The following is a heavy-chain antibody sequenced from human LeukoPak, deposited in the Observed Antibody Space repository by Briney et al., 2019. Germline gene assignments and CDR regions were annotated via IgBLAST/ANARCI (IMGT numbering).Heavy chain of an antibody. CDR3: ARLAAAGTGPRY. CDR2: ISYDGSNK. V-gene: IGHV3-30*14. Sequence: PGGSLRLSCAASGFTFSSYAMHWVRQAPGKGLEWVAVISYDGSNKYYADSVKGRFTISRDNSKNTLYLQMNSLRAEDTAVYYCARLAAAGTGPRYWGQGTLVTVSS. CDR1: GFTFSSYA. J-gene: IGHJ4*02. D-gene: IGHD6-13*01.